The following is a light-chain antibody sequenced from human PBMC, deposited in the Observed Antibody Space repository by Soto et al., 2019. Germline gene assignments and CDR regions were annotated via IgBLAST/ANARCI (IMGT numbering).Light chain of an antibody. CDR1: QSISSY. CDR2: DAS. V-gene: IGKV3-11*01. CDR3: QQRSKWPLT. Sequence: EIVLTQSPATLSLSPGERATLSCRPSQSISSYLGWYQQKPGQAPRLLIYDASNRAAGIPARFSGSGSGTDFTLTISSLEPEDFAVYYCQQRSKWPLTFGGGTKVEIK. J-gene: IGKJ4*01.